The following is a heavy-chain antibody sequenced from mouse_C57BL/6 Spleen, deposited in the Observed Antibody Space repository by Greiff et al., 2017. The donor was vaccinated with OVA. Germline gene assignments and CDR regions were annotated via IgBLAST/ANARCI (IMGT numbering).Heavy chain of an antibody. CDR2: IYPGSGST. D-gene: IGHD2-5*01. J-gene: IGHJ4*01. CDR1: GYTFTSYW. CDR3: ARGGYSNYGDYYAMDY. V-gene: IGHV1-55*01. Sequence: QVQLQQPGAELVKPGASVKMSCKASGYTFTSYWITWVKQRPGQGLEWIGDIYPGSGSTNYNGKFKSKATLTVDTSSNTAYIQLSSLTSKDSAVYYCARGGYSNYGDYYAMDYWGQGTSVTVSS.